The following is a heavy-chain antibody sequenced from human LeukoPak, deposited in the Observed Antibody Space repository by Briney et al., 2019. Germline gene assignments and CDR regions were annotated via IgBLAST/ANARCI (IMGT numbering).Heavy chain of an antibody. Sequence: SETLSLTCTVSGYSISSGYYWGWVRQPPGKGLEWIGSIYRSGSTYYNPSLKSRVTISVETSKNELSLKLSSVTAADTAVYYCARRPAGYYYMDVWGKGTTVTVS. V-gene: IGHV4-38-2*02. CDR3: ARRPAGYYYMDV. CDR2: IYRSGST. D-gene: IGHD6-6*01. CDR1: GYSISSGYY. J-gene: IGHJ6*03.